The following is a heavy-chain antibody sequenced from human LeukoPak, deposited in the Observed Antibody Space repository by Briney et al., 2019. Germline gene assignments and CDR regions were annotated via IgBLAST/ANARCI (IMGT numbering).Heavy chain of an antibody. CDR3: AARPGEVAVPYDY. J-gene: IGHJ4*02. CDR2: VSRGGDVT. CDR1: GFTFSTYA. V-gene: IGHV3-23*01. D-gene: IGHD2-15*01. Sequence: GGSLRLSCAASGFTFSTYAMTWVRQAPGKGLEWVSLVSRGGDVTYYADSVKGRFTISRDSSKNTLYLQMHSLRAEGTAVYYCAARPGEVAVPYDYWGRGTLVTVSS.